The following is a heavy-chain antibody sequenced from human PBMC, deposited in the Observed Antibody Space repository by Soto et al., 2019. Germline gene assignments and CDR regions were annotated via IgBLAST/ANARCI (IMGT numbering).Heavy chain of an antibody. J-gene: IGHJ3*02. CDR2: IHAGNGYT. Sequence: QVQLVQSGAQVKKPGASVKVSCKASGYTFDNYALHWVRQAPGRRLEWMGWIHAGNGYTKYSQRFQGRVTITRDTSASRVHMDLSSLSSEDTAVYYCARGQYSGYDFKLAFDIWGQGTMVTVTS. CDR3: ARGQYSGYDFKLAFDI. V-gene: IGHV1-3*01. D-gene: IGHD5-12*01. CDR1: GYTFDNYA.